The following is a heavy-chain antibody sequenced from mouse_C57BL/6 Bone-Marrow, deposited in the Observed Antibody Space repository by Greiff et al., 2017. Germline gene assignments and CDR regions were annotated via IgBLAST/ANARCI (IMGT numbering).Heavy chain of an antibody. Sequence: QVQLQQSGAELVRPGTSVKVSCKASGYAFTNYLIEWVKQRPGQGLEWIGVINPGSGGTNYNEKFKGKATLTADKSSSTAYMQLSSLTSEDSAVYFCARDYRRYFDYWGQGNTLTVSS. CDR2: INPGSGGT. CDR1: GYAFTNYL. J-gene: IGHJ2*01. V-gene: IGHV1-54*01. D-gene: IGHD2-14*01. CDR3: ARDYRRYFDY.